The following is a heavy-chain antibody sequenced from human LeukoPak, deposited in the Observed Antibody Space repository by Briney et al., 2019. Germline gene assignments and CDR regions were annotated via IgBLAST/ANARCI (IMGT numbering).Heavy chain of an antibody. CDR1: GYTFTGYY. J-gene: IGHJ4*02. CDR2: INPNSGGT. Sequence: GASVKVSCKASGYTFTGYYMHWVRQAPGQGLEWMGWINPNSGGTNYAQKFQGRVTMTRDTSISTAYMELSRLRSDDTAVYYCASYSLDSIGFYPRPRFYYFDYWGQGTLVTVS. D-gene: IGHD3-22*01. V-gene: IGHV1-2*02. CDR3: ASYSLDSIGFYPRPRFYYFDY.